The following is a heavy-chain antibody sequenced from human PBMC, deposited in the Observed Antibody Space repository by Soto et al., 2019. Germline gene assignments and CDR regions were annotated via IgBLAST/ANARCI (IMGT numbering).Heavy chain of an antibody. V-gene: IGHV6-1*01. CDR1: GDSVSSNSAA. CDR2: TYYRSKWYS. J-gene: IGHJ4*02. D-gene: IGHD3-10*01. CDR3: ARGSTDGFSRVLEF. Sequence: QVQLQQSGPGLVKPSQTLSLTCAISGDSVSSNSAAWNWIRQSPSRGLEWLGRTYYRSKWYSDFAVSVRSRITINPDTSKNQVSLQLNSVTPEDTAVYFCARGSTDGFSRVLEFWGQGTLVTVSS.